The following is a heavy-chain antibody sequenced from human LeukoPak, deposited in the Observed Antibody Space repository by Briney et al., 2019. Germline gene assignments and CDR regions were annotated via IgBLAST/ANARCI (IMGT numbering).Heavy chain of an antibody. V-gene: IGHV1-69*13. Sequence: SVKVSCKAPGGTFSSYAISWVRQAPGQGLEWMGGIIPIFGTANYAQKFQGRVTITADESTSTAYMELSSLRSEDTAVYYCARHYGSGSYSPNYYFDYWGQGTLVTVSS. CDR1: GGTFSSYA. D-gene: IGHD3-10*01. CDR2: IIPIFGTA. CDR3: ARHYGSGSYSPNYYFDY. J-gene: IGHJ4*02.